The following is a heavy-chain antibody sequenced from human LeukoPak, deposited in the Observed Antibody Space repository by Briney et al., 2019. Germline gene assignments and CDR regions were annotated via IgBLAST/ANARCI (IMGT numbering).Heavy chain of an antibody. V-gene: IGHV3-30*04. J-gene: IGHJ4*02. D-gene: IGHD3-22*01. CDR3: ARDYDSSGLDY. CDR1: GFTFSSYA. CDR2: IPYDGSNK. Sequence: GGSLRLSCAASGFTFSSYAMHWVRQAPGKGLEWVAVIPYDGSNKYYADSVKGRFTISRDNSKNTLYLQMNSLRAEDTAVYYCARDYDSSGLDYWGQGTLVTVSS.